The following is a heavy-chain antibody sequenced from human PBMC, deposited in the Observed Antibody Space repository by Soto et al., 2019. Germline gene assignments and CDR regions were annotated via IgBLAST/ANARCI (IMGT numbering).Heavy chain of an antibody. CDR1: GYTFTSYY. CDR2: INPSGGST. J-gene: IGHJ6*02. D-gene: IGHD3-22*01. CDR3: ARDRPYYYDSSGYYEGDYYYGMDV. V-gene: IGHV1-46*01. Sequence: GASVKVSCKASGYTFTSYYMHWVRQAPGQGLEWMGIINPSGGSTSYAQKFQGRVTMTRDTSTSTVYMELSSLRSEDTAVYYYARDRPYYYDSSGYYEGDYYYGMDVWGQVTTVTVSS.